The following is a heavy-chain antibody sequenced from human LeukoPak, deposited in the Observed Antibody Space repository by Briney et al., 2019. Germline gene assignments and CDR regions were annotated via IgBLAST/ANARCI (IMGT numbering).Heavy chain of an antibody. CDR2: INSGSNSI. Sequence: GGSLRLSCAASIFSFSSYSMNWVRQAPGKGLEWVSYINSGSNSIHYADSVKGRFTISRDNAKSSLYLQMNSLRDEDTAVYYCARDPYSGSYGDYYYYYMDVWGKGTTVTISS. J-gene: IGHJ6*03. CDR3: ARDPYSGSYGDYYYYYMDV. D-gene: IGHD1-26*01. CDR1: IFSFSSYS. V-gene: IGHV3-48*02.